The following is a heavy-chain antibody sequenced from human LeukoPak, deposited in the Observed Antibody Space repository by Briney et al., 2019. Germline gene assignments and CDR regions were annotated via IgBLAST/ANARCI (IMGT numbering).Heavy chain of an antibody. CDR3: AKQYSSSSSDL. V-gene: IGHV3-23*01. CDR2: ISGSGDKT. J-gene: IGHJ5*02. Sequence: GGSLRLSCAASGFTFSSSAMSWVRQAPGKGLEWVSGISGSGDKTYYADSVKGRFTISRDNSKNMLSLQMNSLGGEDTAVYYCAKQYSSSSSDLWGQGTLVTVSS. D-gene: IGHD6-6*01. CDR1: GFTFSSSA.